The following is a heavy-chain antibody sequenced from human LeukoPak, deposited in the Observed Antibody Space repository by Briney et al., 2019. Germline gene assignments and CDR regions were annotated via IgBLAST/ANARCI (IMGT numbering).Heavy chain of an antibody. CDR1: GFTFSSYS. Sequence: PGGSLRLSCVASGFTFSSYSMNWVRQAPGKGLEWVSYISSSSSTIYYADSVKGRFTISRDNAKNSLYLQMNSLRAEDTAVYYCARSLGGDILTGYYDYWGQGTLVTVSS. D-gene: IGHD3-9*01. CDR2: ISSSSSTI. J-gene: IGHJ4*02. CDR3: ARSLGGDILTGYYDY. V-gene: IGHV3-48*01.